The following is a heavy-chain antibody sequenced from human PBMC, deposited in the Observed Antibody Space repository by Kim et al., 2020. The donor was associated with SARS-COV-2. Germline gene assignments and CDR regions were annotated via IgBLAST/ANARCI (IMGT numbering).Heavy chain of an antibody. J-gene: IGHJ6*02. D-gene: IGHD3-3*01. CDR3: ASKFWSGYYQGGGTYYGMDV. CDR2: IIPIFGTA. CDR1: GGTFSSYA. Sequence: SVKVSCKASGGTFSSYAISWVRQAPGQGLEWMGGIIPIFGTANYAQKFQGRVTITADESTSTAYMELSSLRSEDTAVYYCASKFWSGYYQGGGTYYGMDVWGQGTTVTVSS. V-gene: IGHV1-69*13.